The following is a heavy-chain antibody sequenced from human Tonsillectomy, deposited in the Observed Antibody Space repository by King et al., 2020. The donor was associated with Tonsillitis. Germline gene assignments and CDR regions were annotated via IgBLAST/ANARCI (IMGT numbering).Heavy chain of an antibody. CDR2: IKSKTDGGTT. D-gene: IGHD3-3*01. CDR1: GFTFSNAW. J-gene: IGHJ6*02. CDR3: TTDSRLLRFVGLAPRMDV. Sequence: EVQLVESGGGLVKPGGSLRLSCAASGFTFSNAWMNWVRQAPGKGLEWVGRIKSKTDGGTTDYAAPVKGRFTISRDDSKNTLYLQMNSLKTEDTAVYYCTTDSRLLRFVGLAPRMDVWGQGTTVTVSS. V-gene: IGHV3-15*01.